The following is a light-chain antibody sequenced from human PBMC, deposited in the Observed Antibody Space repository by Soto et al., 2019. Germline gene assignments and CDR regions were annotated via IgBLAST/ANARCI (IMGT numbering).Light chain of an antibody. V-gene: IGKV1-33*01. CDR2: DAS. CDR1: QGISSY. Sequence: IQLTQSPSSLSASVGDRVTITCRASQGISSYLGWYQQKPGQAPSLLIYDASKSHFGVPSRFSGSGSGTDFTFTISSLQPEDNATYYCQQYENRPYTFGPGTKVDI. CDR3: QQYENRPYT. J-gene: IGKJ3*01.